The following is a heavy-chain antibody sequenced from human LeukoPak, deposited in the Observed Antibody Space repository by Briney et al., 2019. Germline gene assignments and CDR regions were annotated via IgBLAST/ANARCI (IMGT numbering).Heavy chain of an antibody. CDR1: GYTFTGYY. D-gene: IGHD6-13*01. CDR3: AKEGQYSSSWYLGY. J-gene: IGHJ4*02. V-gene: IGHV7-4-1*02. Sequence: ASVKVSCKASGYTFTGYYIHWVRQAPGQGLEWMGWINTNTGNPTYAQGFTGRFVFSLDTSVSTAYLQISSLKAEDTAVYYCAKEGQYSSSWYLGYWGQGTLVTVSS. CDR2: INTNTGNP.